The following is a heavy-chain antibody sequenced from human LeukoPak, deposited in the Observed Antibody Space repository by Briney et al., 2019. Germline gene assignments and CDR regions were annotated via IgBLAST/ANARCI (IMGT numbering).Heavy chain of an antibody. J-gene: IGHJ6*03. V-gene: IGHV1-8*01. CDR1: GYTFTSYD. CDR3: ARDVVVPALMFTSYYYYMDV. D-gene: IGHD2-2*01. Sequence: ASVKVSCKASGYTFTSYDIDWVRQATGQGLEWMGWMNPNSGNTGYAQKFQGRVTMTRNTSISTAYMELSSLRSEDTAVYYCARDVVVPALMFTSYYYYMDVWGKGTTVTVSS. CDR2: MNPNSGNT.